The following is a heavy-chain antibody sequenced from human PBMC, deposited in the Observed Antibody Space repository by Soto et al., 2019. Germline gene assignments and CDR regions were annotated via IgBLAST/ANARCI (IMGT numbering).Heavy chain of an antibody. CDR2: ISYDGSNK. J-gene: IGHJ4*02. D-gene: IGHD3-22*01. CDR3: ARLEVYDSSGYSKGGIDY. CDR1: GFTFSSYA. Sequence: GGSLRLSCAASGFTFSSYAMHWVRQAPGKGLEWVAVISYDGSNKYYANSVKGRFTIYRDNSKNTLYLQMNSLRAEDTAVYYCARLEVYDSSGYSKGGIDYWGQGTLVTVSS. V-gene: IGHV3-30-3*01.